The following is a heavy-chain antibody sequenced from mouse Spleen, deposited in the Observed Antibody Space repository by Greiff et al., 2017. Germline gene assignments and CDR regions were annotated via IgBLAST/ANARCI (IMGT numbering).Heavy chain of an antibody. D-gene: IGHD1-1*01. Sequence: DVMLVESGGDLVKPGGSLKLSCAASGFTFSSYGMSWVRQTPDKRLEWVATISSGGSYTYYPDSVKGRFTISRDNAKNTLYLQMSSLKSEDTAMYYCARDYYGSSYWGQGTLVTVSA. J-gene: IGHJ3*01. CDR1: GFTFSSYG. CDR3: ARDYYGSSY. V-gene: IGHV5-6*02. CDR2: ISSGGSYT.